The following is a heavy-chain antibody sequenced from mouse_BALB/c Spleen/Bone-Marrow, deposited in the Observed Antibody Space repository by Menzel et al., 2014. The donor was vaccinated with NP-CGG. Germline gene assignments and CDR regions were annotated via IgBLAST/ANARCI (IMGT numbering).Heavy chain of an antibody. V-gene: IGHV1S56*01. Sequence: QVQLQQPGPELVKPGASVRISCKASGYTFTSFYIYWVRQRPGQGLEWIGWIYPGDFNTKYNEKFKGKATLTADKSSSTASMQLSSLTSGDSAVYFCARKSQRAYDSMNYWGQGTSVTVSS. CDR1: GYTFTSFY. J-gene: IGHJ4*01. CDR2: IYPGDFNT. D-gene: IGHD2-4*01. CDR3: ARKSQRAYDSMNY.